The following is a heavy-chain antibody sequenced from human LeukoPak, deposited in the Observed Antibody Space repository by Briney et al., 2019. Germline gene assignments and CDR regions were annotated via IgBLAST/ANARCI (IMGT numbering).Heavy chain of an antibody. CDR1: GFNFNRFW. CDR3: AKGMGLAHYYFYGMDV. CDR2: IKTDGSEK. D-gene: IGHD6-19*01. V-gene: IGHV3-7*05. J-gene: IGHJ6*02. Sequence: GGSLRLSCAASGFNFNRFWLSWVRQAPGKGPEWVASIKTDGSEKHYAGSVRGRFTISRDNAKNTLYLQMTSLRAEDAAIYYCAKGMGLAHYYFYGMDVWGQGTTVTVSS.